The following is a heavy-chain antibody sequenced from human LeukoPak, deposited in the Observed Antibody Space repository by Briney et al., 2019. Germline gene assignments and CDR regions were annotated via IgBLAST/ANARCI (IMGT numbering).Heavy chain of an antibody. CDR1: GYSYTSYW. J-gene: IGHJ4*02. CDR2: IDPSDSYT. D-gene: IGHD2-21*01. CDR3: ARWVRDFGY. V-gene: IGHV5-10-1*01. Sequence: GESLKISCKCSGYSYTSYWISWVRQMPGKGLEWMGRIDPSDSYTNYSPSFQGHVTISTDKSISTAFLQWSSLKASDTAMYYCARWVRDFGYWGQGILVTVSS.